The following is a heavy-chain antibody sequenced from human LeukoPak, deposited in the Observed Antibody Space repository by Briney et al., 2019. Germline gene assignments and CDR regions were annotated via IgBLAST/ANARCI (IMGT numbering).Heavy chain of an antibody. CDR2: IYYSGST. CDR1: GGSISSTSFY. D-gene: IGHD3-3*01. J-gene: IGHJ5*02. V-gene: IGHV4-39*01. Sequence: PSETLSLTCTVSGGSISSTSFYWGCIRQPPGKGLEWIGSIYYSGSTYYNPSVKSRVTMSVDTSKNQFSLKLSSVTAADTAVYYCARQHYDFSHSYFNWLDPWGQGTLATVSS. CDR3: ARQHYDFSHSYFNWLDP.